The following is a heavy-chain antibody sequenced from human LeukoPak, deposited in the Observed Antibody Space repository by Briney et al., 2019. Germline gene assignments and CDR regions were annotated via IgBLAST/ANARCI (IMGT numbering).Heavy chain of an antibody. J-gene: IGHJ4*02. CDR2: IYTSGST. CDR3: ARDGISTLWFGESTYYFDY. D-gene: IGHD3-10*01. Sequence: PSETLSLTCTVSGGSISSGSYYWSWIRQPPGKGLEWSGRIYTSGSTNYNPSLKSRVTISVDTSKNQFSLKLSSVTAADTAVYYCARDGISTLWFGESTYYFDYWGQGTLVTVSS. V-gene: IGHV4-61*02. CDR1: GGSISSGSYY.